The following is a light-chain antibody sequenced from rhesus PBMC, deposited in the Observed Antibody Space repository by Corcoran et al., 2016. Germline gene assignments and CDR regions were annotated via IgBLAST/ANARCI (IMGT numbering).Light chain of an antibody. CDR3: QQYSSSPFP. J-gene: IGKJ3*01. Sequence: DIQMTQSPSSLSASVGDTVTITCRASQSISSWLAWYQQKPGKAPKLMIYKASSLQSGVPSRFSGSGSGTDFTLTISSLQSEDFATSYCQQYSSSPFPFGPGTKLDIK. CDR2: KAS. V-gene: IGKV1-22*01. CDR1: QSISSW.